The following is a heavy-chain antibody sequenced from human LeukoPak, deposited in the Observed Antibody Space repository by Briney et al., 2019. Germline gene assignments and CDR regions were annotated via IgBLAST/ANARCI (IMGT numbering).Heavy chain of an antibody. CDR3: APQQTYSPYNWFDP. V-gene: IGHV3-74*03. Sequence: GGFLRLSCVGSGFTISDYWMHWVRQAPGTGLVWVSRIHPDGSITTYADPVKGRFTISRDNAKNTLYLQMNSLRAEDTAVYYCAPQQTYSPYNWFDPWGQGTLVTVSS. J-gene: IGHJ5*02. CDR1: GFTISDYW. CDR2: IHPDGSIT. D-gene: IGHD5-12*01.